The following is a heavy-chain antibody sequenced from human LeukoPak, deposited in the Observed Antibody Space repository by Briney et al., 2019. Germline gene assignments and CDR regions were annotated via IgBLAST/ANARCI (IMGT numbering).Heavy chain of an antibody. CDR2: IGISSVNT. Sequence: GGSLRLSCAASGFTLSSYSMNWVRQAPGKGLEWLSYIGISSVNTKYADSVKGGFTISGDNAKNSVYLQMNSVGVEDTAVYYCARDTKYAFDNWGQGTLVTVSS. V-gene: IGHV3-48*01. D-gene: IGHD2-2*01. CDR1: GFTLSSYS. CDR3: ARDTKYAFDN. J-gene: IGHJ4*02.